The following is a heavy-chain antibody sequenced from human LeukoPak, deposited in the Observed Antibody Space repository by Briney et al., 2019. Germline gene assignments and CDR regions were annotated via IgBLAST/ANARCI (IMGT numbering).Heavy chain of an antibody. J-gene: IGHJ3*02. D-gene: IGHD3-10*01. CDR3: AEAYYYGSGSPSAFDI. Sequence: GASVKVSCKASGYTFTSYDINWVRQATGQGLEWMGWMNPNSGNTGYAQKFQGRVTMTRNTSISTAYMELSSLRSEDTAVYYCAEAYYYGSGSPSAFDIWGQGTIVTVSS. CDR1: GYTFTSYD. CDR2: MNPNSGNT. V-gene: IGHV1-8*01.